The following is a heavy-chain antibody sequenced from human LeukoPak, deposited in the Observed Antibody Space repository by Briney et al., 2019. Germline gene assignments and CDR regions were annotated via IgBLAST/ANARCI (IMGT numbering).Heavy chain of an antibody. J-gene: IGHJ6*03. CDR1: GFTFSSYS. Sequence: KPGGSLRLSCAASGFTFSSYSMNWVRQAPGKGLEWVSSISSSSSYIYYADSVKGRFTISRDNAKNSLYLQMNSLRAEDTAVYYCARVVEWDQTRARDYYYYYMDVWGKGTTVTVSS. CDR2: ISSSSSYI. D-gene: IGHD3-3*01. CDR3: ARVVEWDQTRARDYYYYYMDV. V-gene: IGHV3-21*01.